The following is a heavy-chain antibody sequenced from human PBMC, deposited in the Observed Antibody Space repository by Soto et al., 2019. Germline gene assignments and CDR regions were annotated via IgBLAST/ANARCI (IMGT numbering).Heavy chain of an antibody. D-gene: IGHD7-27*01. J-gene: IGHJ6*02. Sequence: QVQLVESGGGVVQPERSLRLSCAVSGFTFRSYGMHWVRQAPGKGLEWVAVIWYDGSNKYYADSVKGRFTISRDDSKNTLYLQLNSLRAEDTAVYYCARETGGPLYGMDVWGQGTTVTVSS. CDR3: ARETGGPLYGMDV. CDR1: GFTFRSYG. CDR2: IWYDGSNK. V-gene: IGHV3-33*01.